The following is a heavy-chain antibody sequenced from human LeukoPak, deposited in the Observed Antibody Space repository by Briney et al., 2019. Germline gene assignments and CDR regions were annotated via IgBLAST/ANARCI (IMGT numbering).Heavy chain of an antibody. J-gene: IGHJ4*02. CDR3: ARGLSSGWFPRGIDY. V-gene: IGHV4-34*01. D-gene: IGHD6-19*01. CDR2: INHSGST. Sequence: SGTLSLTCAVYGGSFSGYYWSWIRQPPGKGLEWIGEINHSGSTNYNPSLKSRVTISVDTSKNQFSLKLSSVTAADTAVYYCARGLSSGWFPRGIDYWGQGTLVTVSS. CDR1: GGSFSGYY.